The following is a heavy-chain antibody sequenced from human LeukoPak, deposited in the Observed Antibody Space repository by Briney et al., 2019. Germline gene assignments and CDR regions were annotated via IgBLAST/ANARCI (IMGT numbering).Heavy chain of an antibody. CDR1: GYTFTGYY. Sequence: ASVKVSCKASGYTFTGYYIHWVRQAPGQGLEWMTWMHPNSGDTNYAQKFQGRVTMTWDTSISTAYMELSRLRSDDTAVYYCARDMDSGPDFFDYWGLGTLVTVSS. CDR2: MHPNSGDT. V-gene: IGHV1-2*02. CDR3: ARDMDSGPDFFDY. D-gene: IGHD1-26*01. J-gene: IGHJ4*02.